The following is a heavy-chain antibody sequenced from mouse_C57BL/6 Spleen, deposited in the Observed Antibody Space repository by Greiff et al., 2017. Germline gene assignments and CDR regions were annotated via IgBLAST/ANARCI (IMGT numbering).Heavy chain of an antibody. CDR3: ARDYGSSSLFAY. Sequence: QVQLQQSGAELVRPGSSVKLSCKASGYTFTSYWMHWVKQRPIQGLEWIGNIDPSDSETHYNQKFKDKATLTVDKSSSTAYMQLSSLTSEDSAVYYCARDYGSSSLFAYWGQGTLVTVSA. J-gene: IGHJ3*01. V-gene: IGHV1-52*01. D-gene: IGHD1-1*01. CDR2: IDPSDSET. CDR1: GYTFTSYW.